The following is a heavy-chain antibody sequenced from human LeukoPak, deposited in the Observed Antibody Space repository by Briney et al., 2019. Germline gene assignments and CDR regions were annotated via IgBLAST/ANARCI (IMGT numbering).Heavy chain of an antibody. CDR1: GGSISSSSYY. Sequence: TSETLSLTCTVSGGSISSSSYYRGWIRQPPGKGLEWIGSIYYSGSTYYNPSLKSRVTISVDTSKNQFSLKLSSVTAADTAVYYCARRRTTHYYYYYMDVWGKGTTVTVSS. D-gene: IGHD4-17*01. CDR2: IYYSGST. J-gene: IGHJ6*03. V-gene: IGHV4-39*01. CDR3: ARRRTTHYYYYYMDV.